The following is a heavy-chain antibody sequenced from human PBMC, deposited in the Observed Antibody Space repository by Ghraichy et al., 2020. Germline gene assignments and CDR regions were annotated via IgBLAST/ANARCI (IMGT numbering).Heavy chain of an antibody. CDR1: GFTFRNYG. CDR2: IWYDGSNK. V-gene: IGHV3-33*01. D-gene: IGHD3-22*01. CDR3: ARDYYDTSGYYIDY. J-gene: IGHJ4*02. Sequence: LSLTCAASGFTFRNYGMHWVRQAPGKGLEWVAVIWYDGSNKKYADSVKGRFTISRDNSKNTLFLQMNSLRAEDTAVYYCARDYYDTSGYYIDYWGQGTLVTVSS.